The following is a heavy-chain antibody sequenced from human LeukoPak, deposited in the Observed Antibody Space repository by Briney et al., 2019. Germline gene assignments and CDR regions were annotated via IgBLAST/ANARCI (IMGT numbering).Heavy chain of an antibody. CDR3: ARDRSWYLDY. Sequence: SETLSLTCTVSGGSISSYYWSWIRQPPGKGLEWIGYIYYSGSTNYNPSLKSRVTISVDTSKNQFSLKLSSVTAADTAVYSCARDRSWYLDYWGQGTLVTVSS. V-gene: IGHV4-59*01. CDR2: IYYSGST. J-gene: IGHJ4*02. D-gene: IGHD6-13*01. CDR1: GGSISSYY.